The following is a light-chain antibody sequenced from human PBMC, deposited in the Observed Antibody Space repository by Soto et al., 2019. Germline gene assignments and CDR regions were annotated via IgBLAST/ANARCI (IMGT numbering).Light chain of an antibody. CDR1: VLAKKY. V-gene: IGLV3-27*01. CDR2: NDS. CDR3: YSSAENNMV. J-gene: IGLJ2*01. Sequence: SYELTKPSSVSVSPGQTARITCSGDVLAKKYARGFPQKPGQAPVLVIYNDSERPSGIPERFSGSSSGTTVTLTISGAQVEDYADYYCYSSAENNMVFGGGTKLTVL.